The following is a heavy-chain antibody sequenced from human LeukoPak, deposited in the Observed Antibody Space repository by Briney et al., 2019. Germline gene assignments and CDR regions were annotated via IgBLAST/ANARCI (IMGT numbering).Heavy chain of an antibody. CDR2: IYYSGST. J-gene: IGHJ4*02. D-gene: IGHD3-10*01. V-gene: IGHV4-31*03. CDR3: ARAVRTRHYGPGRRDFDY. Sequence: SQTLSLTCTVSGGSISSGGYYWSWIRQHPGKGLEWIGYIYYSGSTYYNPSLKSRVTISVDTSKNQFSLKLSSVTAADTAVYYCARAVRTRHYGPGRRDFDYWGQGTLVTVSS. CDR1: GGSISSGGYY.